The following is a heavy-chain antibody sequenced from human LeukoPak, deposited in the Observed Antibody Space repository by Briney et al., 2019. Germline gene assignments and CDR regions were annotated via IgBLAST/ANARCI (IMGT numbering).Heavy chain of an antibody. V-gene: IGHV3-7*01. CDR2: INEDGTEK. Sequence: GGSLRLSCAASEFTSSAFWMTWVRRPPGKGLEGVANINEDGTEKEYVDSVKGRFSIFRDNAKNSVFLQMNSLRAEDTAVYYCAIFAGAVPGNLLLWGKGTTVIVSA. J-gene: IGHJ6*04. D-gene: IGHD2-8*02. CDR1: EFTSSAFW. CDR3: AIFAGAVPGNLLL.